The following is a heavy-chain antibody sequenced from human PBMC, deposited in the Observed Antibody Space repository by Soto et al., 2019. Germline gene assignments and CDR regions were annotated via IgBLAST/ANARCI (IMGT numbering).Heavy chain of an antibody. CDR3: AREGVIIGYYYDSSGYYYNWFGP. CDR1: GYTFTSYG. CDR2: ISAYNGNT. Sequence: ASVKVSCKASGYTFTSYGISWVRQAPGQGLEWMGWISAYNGNTNYAQKLQGRVTMTTDTSTSTAYMELRSLRSDDTAVYYCAREGVIIGYYYDSSGYYYNWFGPWGQGTLVTVSS. J-gene: IGHJ5*02. D-gene: IGHD3-22*01. V-gene: IGHV1-18*01.